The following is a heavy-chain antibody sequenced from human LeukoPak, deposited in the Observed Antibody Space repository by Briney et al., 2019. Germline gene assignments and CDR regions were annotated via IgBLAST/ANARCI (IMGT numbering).Heavy chain of an antibody. CDR3: AKGHLTGDY. D-gene: IGHD7-27*01. V-gene: IGHV3-30*18. CDR1: EFTFNTYS. Sequence: GGSLRLSCAASEFTFNTYSMNWVRQAPGKGLEWVALISYDGSNKYYPDSVKGRFTISRDNSKSTLYLQMNSLRTEDTAVYYCAKGHLTGDYWGQGTLVTVSS. CDR2: ISYDGSNK. J-gene: IGHJ4*02.